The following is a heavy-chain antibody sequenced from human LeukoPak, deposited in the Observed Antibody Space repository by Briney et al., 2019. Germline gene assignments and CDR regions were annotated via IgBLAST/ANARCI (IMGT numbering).Heavy chain of an antibody. J-gene: IGHJ5*02. D-gene: IGHD2-2*01. CDR2: INPNSGGT. CDR3: ARGDIVVVPAARGTHSRSDP. Sequence: ASVKVSCKASGYTFTGYYMHWVRQAPGQGLEWMGWINPNSGGTNYAQKFQGWVTMTRDTSISTAYMELSRLRSDDTAVYYCARGDIVVVPAARGTHSRSDPWGQGTLVTVSS. CDR1: GYTFTGYY. V-gene: IGHV1-2*04.